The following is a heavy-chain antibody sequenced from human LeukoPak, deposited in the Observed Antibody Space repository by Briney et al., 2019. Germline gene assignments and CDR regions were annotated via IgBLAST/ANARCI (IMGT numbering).Heavy chain of an antibody. Sequence: GGSLRLSCTASGFTFGDYAMSWVRQAPGKGLEWVGFIRSKAYGATTEYAASVKGRFTISRDDSKSIAYLQMNSLKTEDTAVYYCTRAPYGGNSLATYWGQGTLVTVSS. V-gene: IGHV3-49*04. CDR3: TRAPYGGNSLATY. J-gene: IGHJ4*02. D-gene: IGHD4-23*01. CDR2: IRSKAYGATT. CDR1: GFTFGDYA.